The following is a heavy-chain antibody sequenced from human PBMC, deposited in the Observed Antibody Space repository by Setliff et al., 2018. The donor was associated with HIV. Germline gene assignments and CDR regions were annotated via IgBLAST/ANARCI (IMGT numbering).Heavy chain of an antibody. CDR3: ARDGPLEGSYRYYYYYMDV. J-gene: IGHJ6*03. CDR1: GGSTSSHY. D-gene: IGHD3-10*01. V-gene: IGHV4-59*11. CDR2: IYYSGST. Sequence: LSLTCTVSGGSTSSHYWSWIRQPPGKGLEWIGYIYYSGSTNYNPSLKSRVTISVDTSKNQFSLKLSSVTAADTAVYYCARDGPLEGSYRYYYYYMDVWGKGTTVTVSS.